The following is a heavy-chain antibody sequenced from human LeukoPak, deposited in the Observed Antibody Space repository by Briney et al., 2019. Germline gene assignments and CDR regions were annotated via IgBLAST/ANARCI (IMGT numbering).Heavy chain of an antibody. V-gene: IGHV3-30*18. J-gene: IGHJ6*02. CDR2: ISYDGSNK. D-gene: IGHD2-15*01. CDR3: AKWAVVAATPPWNYGMDV. Sequence: QPGRSLRLSCAASGFTFSSYGMHWVRQAPGKGLEWVAVISYDGSNKYYADSVKGRFTISRDNSKNTLYLQINSLRAEDTAVYYCAKWAVVAATPPWNYGMDVWGQGTTVTVSS. CDR1: GFTFSSYG.